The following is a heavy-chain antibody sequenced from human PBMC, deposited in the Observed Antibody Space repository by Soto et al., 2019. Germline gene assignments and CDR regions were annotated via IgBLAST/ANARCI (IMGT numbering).Heavy chain of an antibody. D-gene: IGHD7-27*01. V-gene: IGHV3-30*18. J-gene: IGHJ4*02. CDR3: AKDPRASANWYYFDY. Sequence: QVQLVESGGGVVQPGRSLRPSCAASGFTFSSYGMHWVRQAPGKGLEWVAVISYDGSNKYYADSVKGRFTISRDNSKNTLYLQMNSLRAEDTAVYYCAKDPRASANWYYFDYWGQGTLVTVSS. CDR1: GFTFSSYG. CDR2: ISYDGSNK.